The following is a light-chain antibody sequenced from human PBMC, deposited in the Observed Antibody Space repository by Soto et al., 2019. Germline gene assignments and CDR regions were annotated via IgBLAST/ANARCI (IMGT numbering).Light chain of an antibody. CDR2: DVS. CDR3: QQRINWPLT. Sequence: EIVLTQSPVTLSLSPGERATLSCRASQSVTTFLAWYQQKPGQAPRLLIYDVSNRATGIPARFSGSGSGPDFPLTISSLERADFAVYYCQQRINWPLTFGGGTQVELK. CDR1: QSVTTF. V-gene: IGKV3-11*01. J-gene: IGKJ4*01.